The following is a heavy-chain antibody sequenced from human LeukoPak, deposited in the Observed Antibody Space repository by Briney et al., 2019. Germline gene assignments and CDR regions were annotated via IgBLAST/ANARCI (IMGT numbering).Heavy chain of an antibody. V-gene: IGHV4-59*01. J-gene: IGHJ6*03. D-gene: IGHD5-12*01. CDR1: GGSIASYY. CDR3: ARVVYSGYDFRGAMDV. Sequence: SETLSLTCTVSGGSIASYYWSWIRQFPGKGLEWIGYISYRGSTSYNPSLKSRVTISVDTSKNQLSLKLSSVTAADTAVYYCARVVYSGYDFRGAMDVWGKGTTVTVSS. CDR2: ISYRGST.